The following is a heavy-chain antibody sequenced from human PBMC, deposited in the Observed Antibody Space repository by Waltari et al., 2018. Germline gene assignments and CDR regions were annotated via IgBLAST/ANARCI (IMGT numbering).Heavy chain of an antibody. J-gene: IGHJ3*02. Sequence: QVQLQESGPGLAKSSETLSLTCDVSGYSMRSGYYWGWIRQPPRKGLEWLASIYQSGSSYYYPSLRSRVTISVDTSWNQFALEMTSVTATDTATYYCVAAKEYYYDGSGDDAFETWGQGTLVTVSS. CDR2: IYQSGSS. V-gene: IGHV4-38-2*01. CDR3: VAAKEYYYDGSGDDAFET. D-gene: IGHD3-22*01. CDR1: GYSMRSGYY.